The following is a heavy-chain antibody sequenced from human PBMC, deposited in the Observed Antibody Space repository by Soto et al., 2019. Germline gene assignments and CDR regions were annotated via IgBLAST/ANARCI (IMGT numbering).Heavy chain of an antibody. Sequence: ESGGGLVQPGGSLRLSCAASGFTFSSYEMNWVRQAPGKGLEWVSYISSSGSTIYYADSVKGRFTISRDNAKNSLYLQMNSLRAEDTAVYYCAREMGHLRFLESLPAGMDVWGQGTTVTVSS. CDR3: AREMGHLRFLESLPAGMDV. D-gene: IGHD3-3*01. V-gene: IGHV3-48*03. J-gene: IGHJ6*02. CDR2: ISSSGSTI. CDR1: GFTFSSYE.